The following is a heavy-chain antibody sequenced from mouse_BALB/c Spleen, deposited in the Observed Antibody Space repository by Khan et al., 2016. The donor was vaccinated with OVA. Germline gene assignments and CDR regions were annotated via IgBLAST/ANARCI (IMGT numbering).Heavy chain of an antibody. J-gene: IGHJ3*01. V-gene: IGHV1-5*01. CDR2: IFPGNSDT. CDR3: TRGGYSSFAY. D-gene: IGHD1-3*01. CDR1: GYSFTNYL. Sequence: MQLEESGTVLARPGASVKMSCKASGYSFTNYLIHWVKQRPGQGLEWIGDIFPGNSDTSYNQKFKDKAKLTAGTSASTAYMELSNLTNEDSAVYYCTRGGYSSFAYWGQGTLVTVSA.